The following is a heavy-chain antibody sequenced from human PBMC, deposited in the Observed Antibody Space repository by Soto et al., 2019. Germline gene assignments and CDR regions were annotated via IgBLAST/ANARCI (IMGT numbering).Heavy chain of an antibody. D-gene: IGHD3-9*01. V-gene: IGHV5-10-1*01. Sequence: PGESLKISCKGSGYSFTSYWISWVRQMPGKGLEWMGRIDPSDSYTNYSPSFQGHVTISADKSISTAYLQWSSLKASDTAMYYFARHLQHFDWLLGHYYYYGMDVWGQGTTVTVSS. CDR3: ARHLQHFDWLLGHYYYYGMDV. J-gene: IGHJ6*02. CDR1: GYSFTSYW. CDR2: IDPSDSYT.